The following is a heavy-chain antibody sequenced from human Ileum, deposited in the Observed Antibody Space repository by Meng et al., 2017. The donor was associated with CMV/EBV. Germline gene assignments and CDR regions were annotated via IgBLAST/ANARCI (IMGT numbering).Heavy chain of an antibody. J-gene: IGHJ5*02. CDR2: IYWKDDK. D-gene: IGHD2-2*02. CDR3: ARLDYCSSTNCYNGDRWFDP. Sequence: SGVGVSRIRQPPGKAVEGLALIYWKDDKRYSTNLKNRLTITNDTTKNKEIFTMTNMDHVDTATYYCARLDYCSSTNCYNGDRWFDPWGQGTLVTVSS. CDR1: SGVG. V-gene: IGHV2-5*01.